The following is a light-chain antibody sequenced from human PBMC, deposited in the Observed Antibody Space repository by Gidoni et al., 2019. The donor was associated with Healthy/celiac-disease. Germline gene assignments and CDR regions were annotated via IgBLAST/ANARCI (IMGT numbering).Light chain of an antibody. CDR3: QQYNNWPLRT. Sequence: EIVMTQSPATLSVSPGERATLSCRASQSVNSNLAWYQQKPGQAPRLLIYGASTRATGIPARFSGSVSGTEFTLTISSLQSEDFAVYYCQQYNNWPLRTFSQGTKVEIK. V-gene: IGKV3-15*01. CDR1: QSVNSN. J-gene: IGKJ1*01. CDR2: GAS.